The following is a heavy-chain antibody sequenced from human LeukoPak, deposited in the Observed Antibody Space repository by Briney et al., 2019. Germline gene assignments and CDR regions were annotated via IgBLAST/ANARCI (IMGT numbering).Heavy chain of an antibody. Sequence: GGSLRLSCAASGFTFSSYVMSWVRQAPGKGLEWVSAISGSGGSTYYADSVKGRFTISRDNSKNTLYLQMNSLRAEDTAVYYCAKDVVGATLLFDYWGQGTLVTVSS. CDR3: AKDVVGATLLFDY. CDR2: ISGSGGST. V-gene: IGHV3-23*01. CDR1: GFTFSSYV. D-gene: IGHD1-26*01. J-gene: IGHJ4*02.